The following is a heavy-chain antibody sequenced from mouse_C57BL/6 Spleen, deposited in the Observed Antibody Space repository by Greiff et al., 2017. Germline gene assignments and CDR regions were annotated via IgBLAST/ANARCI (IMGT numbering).Heavy chain of an antibody. CDR3: ARWDTYDYDVDY. CDR1: GYTFTDYY. Sequence: VQLQQSGPELVKPGASVKISCKASGYTFTDYYMNWVKQSHGKSLEWIGDINPNNGGTSYNQKFKGKATLTVDKSSSTAYMELRSLTSEDSAVYYCARWDTYDYDVDYWGQGTTLTVSS. J-gene: IGHJ2*01. V-gene: IGHV1-26*01. CDR2: INPNNGGT. D-gene: IGHD2-4*01.